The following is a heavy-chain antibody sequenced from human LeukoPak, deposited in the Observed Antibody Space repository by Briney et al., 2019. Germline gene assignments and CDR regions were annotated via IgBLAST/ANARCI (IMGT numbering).Heavy chain of an antibody. V-gene: IGHV5-51*01. D-gene: IGHD6-13*01. CDR3: ARRGIAAGTWFDP. Sequence: GESLKISCKGSGYSFTSYWIGWVRQMPGKGLEWMGIIDPGDSDTRYSPSFQGQVNMSTDKSISTAYLQWSSLKASDSAMYYCARRGIAAGTWFDPWGQGTLVTVSS. CDR2: IDPGDSDT. CDR1: GYSFTSYW. J-gene: IGHJ5*02.